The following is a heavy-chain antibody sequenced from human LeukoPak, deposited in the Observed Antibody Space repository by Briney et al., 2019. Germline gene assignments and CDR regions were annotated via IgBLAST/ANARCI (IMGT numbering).Heavy chain of an antibody. CDR3: ARGPYSYDSSGAFDI. D-gene: IGHD3-22*01. CDR1: GGSIRSYY. J-gene: IGHJ3*02. Sequence: PSETLSLTCTVSGGSIRSYYWSWIRQPPGKGLEWIGYAYYSGSTNYNPSLKSRVTISVDTSKNQFSLKLSSVTAADTAVYFCARGPYSYDSSGAFDIWGQGTMVTVSS. CDR2: AYYSGST. V-gene: IGHV4-59*08.